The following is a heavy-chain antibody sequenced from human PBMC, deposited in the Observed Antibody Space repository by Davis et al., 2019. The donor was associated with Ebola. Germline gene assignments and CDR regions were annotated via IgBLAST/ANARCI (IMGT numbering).Heavy chain of an antibody. CDR1: GGSFSASC. CDR2: IGSSSNGR. V-gene: IGHV3-21*04. Sequence: PSETLSLTCAVYGGSFSASCWNWIRQPPGKGLEWVSGIGSSSNGRHYADSVKGRFTISRDDSKNTVYLQMNSLRAEDTAVYFCARGDVDTTMAYYYYYMDVWGKGTTVTVSS. D-gene: IGHD5-18*01. CDR3: ARGDVDTTMAYYYYYMDV. J-gene: IGHJ6*03.